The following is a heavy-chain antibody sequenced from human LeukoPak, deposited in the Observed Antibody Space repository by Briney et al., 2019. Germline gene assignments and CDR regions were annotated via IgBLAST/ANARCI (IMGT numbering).Heavy chain of an antibody. J-gene: IGHJ4*02. CDR1: GFTVSSNY. D-gene: IGHD3-9*01. Sequence: GGSLRLSCAASGFTVSSNYMSWVRQAPGKGLEWVSVIYSGGSTYYADSGKGRFTISRDNSKNTLYLQMNSLRAEDTAVYYCARGRFDWFLYSDYWGQGTLVTVSS. CDR2: IYSGGST. CDR3: ARGRFDWFLYSDY. V-gene: IGHV3-66*01.